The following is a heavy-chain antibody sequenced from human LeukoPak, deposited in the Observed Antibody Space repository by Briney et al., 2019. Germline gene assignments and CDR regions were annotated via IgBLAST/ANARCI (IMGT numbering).Heavy chain of an antibody. CDR1: GGSISSSSYY. CDR2: IYYSGST. CDR3: ARVRYYYGSGSYFLFDY. J-gene: IGHJ4*02. V-gene: IGHV4-39*07. D-gene: IGHD3-10*01. Sequence: PSETLSLTCTVSGGSISSSSYYWGWIRQPPGKGLEWIGSIYYSGSTYYNPSLRSRVTISVDTSKNQFSLKLSSVTAADTAVYYCARVRYYYGSGSYFLFDYWGQGTPVTVSS.